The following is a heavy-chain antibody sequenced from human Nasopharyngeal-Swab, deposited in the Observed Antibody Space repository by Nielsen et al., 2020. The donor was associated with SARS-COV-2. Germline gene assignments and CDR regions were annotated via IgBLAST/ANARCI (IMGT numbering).Heavy chain of an antibody. CDR3: ARAPALRGHSNMDV. J-gene: IGHJ6*03. CDR2: IYYTGST. Sequence: SETLSLTCTVSGDSISNDYWSWIRHAPGEGLEWIGYIYYTGSTHYNPSLKSRVTISVDRSKNQFSLNLSSVTAADPAVYYCARAPALRGHSNMDVWGKGTTVTVSS. CDR1: GDSISNDY. V-gene: IGHV4-59*01. D-gene: IGHD2-15*01.